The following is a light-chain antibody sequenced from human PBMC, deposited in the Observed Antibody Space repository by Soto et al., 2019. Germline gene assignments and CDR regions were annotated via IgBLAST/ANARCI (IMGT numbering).Light chain of an antibody. CDR1: QSVSSN. CDR2: GAS. CDR3: QQYKNWPPRT. V-gene: IGKV3-15*01. Sequence: EIVMTQSPATLSVSPGERATLSCRASQSVSSNLAWYQQKPGQAPRLLIYGASTRATGIPARFSGSGSGTEFTLTITSLQSEDFAVYYCQQYKNWPPRTFGGGTKVDIK. J-gene: IGKJ4*01.